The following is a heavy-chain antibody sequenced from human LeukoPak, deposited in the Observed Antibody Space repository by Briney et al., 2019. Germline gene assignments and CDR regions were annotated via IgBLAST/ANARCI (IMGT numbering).Heavy chain of an antibody. CDR2: ISGYNGNT. J-gene: IGHJ4*02. Sequence: ASVKVSCKACGYTFSSYDFSWVRQAPGQGLEWMGWISGYNGNTDYAQKLQGRVTMTTDTSTSTAYMELRSLRSDDTAVYYCARGGNSVDYWGQGTLLTVSS. V-gene: IGHV1-18*01. D-gene: IGHD4-23*01. CDR3: ARGGNSVDY. CDR1: GYTFSSYD.